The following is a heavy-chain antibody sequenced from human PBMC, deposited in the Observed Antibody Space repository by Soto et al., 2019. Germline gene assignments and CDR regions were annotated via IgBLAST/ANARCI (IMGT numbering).Heavy chain of an antibody. V-gene: IGHV4-34*01. Sequence: SETLSLTCAVYGGSFSGYYWSWIRQPPGKGLEWIGEINHSGSTNYNPSLKSRVTISVDTSKNQFSLKLSSVTAADTAVYYCARGRGLRGYYYYGMDVWGQGTTVTVSS. J-gene: IGHJ6*02. CDR2: INHSGST. CDR1: GGSFSGYY. D-gene: IGHD4-17*01. CDR3: ARGRGLRGYYYYGMDV.